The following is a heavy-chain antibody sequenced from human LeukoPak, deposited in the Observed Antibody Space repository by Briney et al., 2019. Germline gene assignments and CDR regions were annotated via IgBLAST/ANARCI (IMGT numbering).Heavy chain of an antibody. V-gene: IGHV1-2*02. J-gene: IGHJ1*01. Sequence: GASVKVPCKASGCTFSDYYIHWVRQAPGEGLEWVGWVFPRSGDTYYSQRFHGRVAMTTDTSINTAHMELSRLKSDDTGVYFCARPPRDLVSAAPFPFWGQGTLVTVSS. CDR3: ARPPRDLVSAAPFPF. CDR2: VFPRSGDT. D-gene: IGHD5/OR15-5a*01. CDR1: GCTFSDYY.